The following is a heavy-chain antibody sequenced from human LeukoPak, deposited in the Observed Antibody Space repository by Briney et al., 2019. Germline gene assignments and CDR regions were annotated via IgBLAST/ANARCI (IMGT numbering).Heavy chain of an antibody. D-gene: IGHD3-10*01. Sequence: PSETLSLTCTVSGGSISSYYWSWNRQPPGKGLEWIRYIYYSGSTNYNPSLKSRVTISVDTSKNQFSLKLSSVTAADTAVYYCARDLGWFGELLNRPSWFDPWGQGTLVTVSS. CDR1: GGSISSYY. J-gene: IGHJ5*02. CDR2: IYYSGST. CDR3: ARDLGWFGELLNRPSWFDP. V-gene: IGHV4-59*01.